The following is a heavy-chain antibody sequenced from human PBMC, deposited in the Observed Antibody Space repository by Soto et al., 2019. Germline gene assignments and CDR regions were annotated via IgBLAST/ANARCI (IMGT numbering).Heavy chain of an antibody. J-gene: IGHJ2*01. D-gene: IGHD6-19*01. V-gene: IGHV3-9*01. CDR1: GFTFDDYA. CDR3: AKDITAVAGYWYFDL. Sequence: EVQLVESGGGLVQPGRSLRLSCAASGFTFDDYAMHWVRQAPGKGLEWVSGSSWNSGSIGYADSVKGRFTISRDNAKNSLYLQMNSLRAEDTALYYCAKDITAVAGYWYFDLWGRGTLVTVSS. CDR2: SSWNSGSI.